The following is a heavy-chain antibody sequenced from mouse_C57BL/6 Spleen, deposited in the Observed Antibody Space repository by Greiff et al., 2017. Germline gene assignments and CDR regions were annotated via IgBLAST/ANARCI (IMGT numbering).Heavy chain of an antibody. Sequence: VQLQQPGAELVMPGASVKLSCKASGYTFTSYWMHWVQQRPGQGLEWIGEIDPSDSYTNYNQKFKGKSTLTVDKSSSTAYMQLSSLTSEDSAVYYCARRAYYSNYWYFDVWGTGTTVTVSS. CDR3: ARRAYYSNYWYFDV. D-gene: IGHD2-5*01. J-gene: IGHJ1*03. CDR2: IDPSDSYT. CDR1: GYTFTSYW. V-gene: IGHV1-69*01.